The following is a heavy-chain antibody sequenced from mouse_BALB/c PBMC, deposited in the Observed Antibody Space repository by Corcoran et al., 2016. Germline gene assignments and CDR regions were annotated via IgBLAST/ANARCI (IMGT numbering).Heavy chain of an antibody. V-gene: IGHV1S136*01. Sequence: EVQLQQSGPELVKPGASVKMSCKASGYTFTSYVMHWVKQKPGQGLEWIGDINPYNDGTKYNEKFKGKATLTADKSSSTAYMELRSLTSEDSAVYYCARREGPYYFDYWGQGTTLTVSS. CDR2: INPYNDGT. CDR3: ARREGPYYFDY. J-gene: IGHJ2*01. CDR1: GYTFTSYV.